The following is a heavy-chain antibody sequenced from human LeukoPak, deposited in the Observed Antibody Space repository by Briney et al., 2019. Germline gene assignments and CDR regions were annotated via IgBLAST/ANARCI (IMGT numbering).Heavy chain of an antibody. J-gene: IGHJ3*02. CDR1: GFSVNTNY. Sequence: GGSLRLSCAASGFSVNTNYMTWVRQAPGKGPEWVSVLYSGGGAYYADSVKDRFTISRDYSQNTLLLQMNSLRAEDTALYYCARGKTSDDIIEDAFDIWGQGTMVAVSS. D-gene: IGHD3-9*01. V-gene: IGHV3-66*01. CDR2: LYSGGGA. CDR3: ARGKTSDDIIEDAFDI.